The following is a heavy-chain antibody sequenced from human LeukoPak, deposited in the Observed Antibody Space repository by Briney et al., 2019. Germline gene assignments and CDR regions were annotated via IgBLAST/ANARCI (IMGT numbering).Heavy chain of an antibody. J-gene: IGHJ4*02. Sequence: GASVKVSCKASGHTFTDYYMHWVRQAPGQGFEWMGWINPNSGGTNYAQRFQGRVTMTRDTSISTAYMELTSLRSDDTAVYYCTRGLSIATHPAYYFDYWGQGTLVTVSS. CDR3: TRGLSIATHPAYYFDY. D-gene: IGHD6-6*01. V-gene: IGHV1-2*02. CDR1: GHTFTDYY. CDR2: INPNSGGT.